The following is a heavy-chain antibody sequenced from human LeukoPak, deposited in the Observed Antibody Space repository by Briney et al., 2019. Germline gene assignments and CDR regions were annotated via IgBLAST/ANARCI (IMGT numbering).Heavy chain of an antibody. D-gene: IGHD2-15*01. V-gene: IGHV3-7*01. CDR2: IKQDGSEK. CDR3: ARVSTGSGNDYLDY. J-gene: IGHJ4*02. CDR1: GFTFSGYW. Sequence: PGGSLRLSCAASGFTFSGYWMSWVRQAPGKGLEWVANIKQDGSEKYYVDSVKGRFTISRDNAKNSLYMQMNSLRAEDTAVYYCARVSTGSGNDYLDYWGQGTLVTVSS.